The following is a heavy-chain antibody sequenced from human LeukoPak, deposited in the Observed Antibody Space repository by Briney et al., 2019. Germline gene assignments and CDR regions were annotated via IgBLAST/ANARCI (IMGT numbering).Heavy chain of an antibody. CDR3: AQDQAYYYGSGSYYTPNWLDP. CDR2: ISGSGGST. V-gene: IGHV3-23*01. CDR1: GFTFSSYW. Sequence: GGSLRLSCATSGFTFSSYWMHWVRQVPGKGLEWVSAISGSGGSTYYADSVKGRFTISRDNSKNTLYLQMNSLRAEDTAVYYCAQDQAYYYGSGSYYTPNWLDPWGQGTLVTVSS. D-gene: IGHD3-10*01. J-gene: IGHJ5*02.